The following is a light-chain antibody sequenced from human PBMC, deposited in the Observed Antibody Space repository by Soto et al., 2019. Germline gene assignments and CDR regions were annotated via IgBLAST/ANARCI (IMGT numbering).Light chain of an antibody. V-gene: IGKV3-15*01. CDR1: QSVSSN. CDR2: GAS. Sequence: EIVMTQSPATLSVSPGERATLSCRASQSVSSNLAWYQRKPGQAPRLLNYGASTRATGIPATFSGSGSGTEFTLTVSSLQSEDFAVYYCQQYNNWPLTFGGGTKVEIK. J-gene: IGKJ4*01. CDR3: QQYNNWPLT.